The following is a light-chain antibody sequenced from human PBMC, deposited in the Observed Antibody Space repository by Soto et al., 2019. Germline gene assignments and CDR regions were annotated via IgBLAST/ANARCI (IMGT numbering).Light chain of an antibody. CDR1: SSDVVGYNY. Sequence: QSVLTQPASVSGSPGQSITISCTGTSSDVVGYNYVSWYQHHPGKAPKLMIYDVSNRPSGVSNRFSGSKSGNTASLTISGLQPEDEADYYCSSYTISNTRQIVFGTGTKVTVL. CDR2: DVS. V-gene: IGLV2-14*03. CDR3: SSYTISNTRQIV. J-gene: IGLJ1*01.